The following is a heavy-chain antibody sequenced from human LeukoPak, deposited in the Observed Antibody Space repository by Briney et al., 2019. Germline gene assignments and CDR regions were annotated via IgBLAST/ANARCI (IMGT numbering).Heavy chain of an antibody. CDR1: GFTFSSYA. D-gene: IGHD3-22*01. CDR2: ISGSGDST. CDR3: AKDLSDYYDSSGFDY. J-gene: IGHJ4*02. Sequence: GGSLRLSCAASGFTFSSYAMSWVRQAPGKGLEWVSAISGSGDSTYYADSVKGRYTISRDNSKNTLYLQMNSLRAEDTAVYYCAKDLSDYYDSSGFDYWGQGTLVTVSS. V-gene: IGHV3-23*01.